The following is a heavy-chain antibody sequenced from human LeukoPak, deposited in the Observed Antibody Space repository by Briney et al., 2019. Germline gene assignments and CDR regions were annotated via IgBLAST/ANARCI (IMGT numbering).Heavy chain of an antibody. CDR1: GFTFTTSW. J-gene: IGHJ3*01. V-gene: IGHV3-74*01. D-gene: IGHD6-13*01. CDR3: TRDQYSSTWYRGAFDV. CDR2: IESDGTST. Sequence: PGGSLRLSCAASGFTFTTSWMHWFRQAPGKGLVWVSRIESDGTSTTYADSVKGRFTISRDNAKNTLYLQMNSLRAEDTAVYYCTRDQYSSTWYRGAFDVWGQGTMVSVSP.